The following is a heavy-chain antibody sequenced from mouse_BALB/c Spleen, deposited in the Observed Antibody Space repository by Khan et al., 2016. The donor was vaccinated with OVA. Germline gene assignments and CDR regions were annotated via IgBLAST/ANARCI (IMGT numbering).Heavy chain of an antibody. V-gene: IGHV3-2*02. CDR3: ASELGRYYAMDY. CDR1: GYSITSDYA. Sequence: EVQLQESGPGLVKPSQSLSLTCTVTGYSITSDYAWNWIRQFPGNKLEWMGYISYSGSTTYNPSLKRRISINRDTSKDQFFLQLKSVTSEDTATYYCASELGRYYAMDYWGQGTSVTVSS. D-gene: IGHD4-1*01. CDR2: ISYSGST. J-gene: IGHJ4*01.